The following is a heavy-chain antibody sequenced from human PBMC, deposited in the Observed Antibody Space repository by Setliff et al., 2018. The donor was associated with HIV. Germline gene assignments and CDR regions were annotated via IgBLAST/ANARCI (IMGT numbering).Heavy chain of an antibody. V-gene: IGHV1-18*01. CDR3: ARDRGVYCISSSCYSPVDAFDI. D-gene: IGHD2-2*01. Sequence: ASVKVSCKASTYTLINYGVSWVRQAPGQGLEWMGWIGSYSGYTIYAQKLQGRVTVTTDTSTSTAYMELGSLRSDDTAVYYCARDRGVYCISSSCYSPVDAFDIWGQGTMVTVSS. CDR1: TYTLINYG. CDR2: IGSYSGYT. J-gene: IGHJ3*02.